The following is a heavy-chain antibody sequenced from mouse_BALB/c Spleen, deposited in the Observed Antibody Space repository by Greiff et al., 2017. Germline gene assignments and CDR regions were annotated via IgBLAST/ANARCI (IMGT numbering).Heavy chain of an antibody. CDR3: ARYYGSRKAMDY. CDR2: IYPGDGDT. D-gene: IGHD1-1*01. Sequence: QVQLQQSGAELVRPGSSVKISCKASGYAFSSYWMNWVKQRPGQGLEWIGQIYPGDGDTNYNGKFKGKATLTADKSSSTAYMQLSSLTSEDSAVYFCARYYGSRKAMDYWGQGTSVTVSS. CDR1: GYAFSSYW. V-gene: IGHV1-80*01. J-gene: IGHJ4*01.